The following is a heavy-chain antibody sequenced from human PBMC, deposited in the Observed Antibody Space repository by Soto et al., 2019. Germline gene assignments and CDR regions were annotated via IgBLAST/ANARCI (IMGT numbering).Heavy chain of an antibody. CDR1: GGSISSGGYY. J-gene: IGHJ4*02. D-gene: IGHD3-10*01. V-gene: IGHV4-31*03. CDR3: ARVSRGVTKQAFDY. Sequence: QVQLQESGPGLVKPSQTLSLTCTVSGGSISSGGYYWSWIRQHPGKCLEWIGYIYYSGSTYYNPSLKSRVTISVDTSKNRFSLKLSPVTAADKAVYYCARVSRGVTKQAFDYWGQGTLVTVSS. CDR2: IYYSGST.